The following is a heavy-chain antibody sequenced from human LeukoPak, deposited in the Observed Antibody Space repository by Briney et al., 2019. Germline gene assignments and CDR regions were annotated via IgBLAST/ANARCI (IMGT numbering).Heavy chain of an antibody. Sequence: PSETLSLTCSVSADSLTSYYSSWIRQPPGKGLEWIGHVSYDGTTNYTPSLRSRVIMAVATAKNNISLRLTSVTAADTAIYYCARLYCFCDGCYKHWGQGARVTVSS. CDR3: ARLYCFCDGCYKH. CDR1: ADSLTSYY. J-gene: IGHJ1*01. CDR2: VSYDGTT. D-gene: IGHD2-21*01. V-gene: IGHV4-59*08.